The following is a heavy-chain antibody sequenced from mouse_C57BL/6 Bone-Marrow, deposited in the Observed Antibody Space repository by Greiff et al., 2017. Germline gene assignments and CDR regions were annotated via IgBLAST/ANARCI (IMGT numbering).Heavy chain of an antibody. V-gene: IGHV1-52*01. CDR2: IDPSDSET. J-gene: IGHJ2*01. CDR3: ASGGATRVDY. Sequence: QVQLQQPGAELVRPGSSVKLSCKASGYTFTSYWMHWVKQRPIQGLEWIGNIDPSDSETHYNQKFKDKATLTVDKSSSTAYMQLSSLTSEDSAVYYGASGGATRVDYWGQGTTLTVSS. CDR1: GYTFTSYW. D-gene: IGHD1-1*01.